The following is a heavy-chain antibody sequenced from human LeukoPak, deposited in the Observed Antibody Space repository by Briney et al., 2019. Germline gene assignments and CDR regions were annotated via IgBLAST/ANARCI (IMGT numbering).Heavy chain of an antibody. Sequence: PGGSLRLSCAASGFTFSSYSMNWVRQAPGKGLESVSSISSSSSYIYYADSVKGRFTISRDNAKNSLYLQMNSLRAEDTAVYYCARRCSSTSCFDYWGQGTLVTVSS. D-gene: IGHD2-2*01. CDR1: GFTFSSYS. CDR3: ARRCSSTSCFDY. J-gene: IGHJ4*02. V-gene: IGHV3-21*01. CDR2: ISSSSSYI.